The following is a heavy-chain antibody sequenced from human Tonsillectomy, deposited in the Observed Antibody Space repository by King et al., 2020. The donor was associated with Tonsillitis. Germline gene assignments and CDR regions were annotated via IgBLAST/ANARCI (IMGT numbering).Heavy chain of an antibody. J-gene: IGHJ4*02. CDR1: GYSFNSYW. Sequence: VQLVESGAEVKKPGESLKISCKGSGYSFNSYWIGWVRQMPGKGLEWMGIIYPGDSDTRYSPSFQGQVTISADKSISTAYLQWSSLKASETAMYYCAGGGWLQLPAPFFGYWGQGTLVTVSS. D-gene: IGHD5-24*01. V-gene: IGHV5-51*01. CDR2: IYPGDSDT. CDR3: AGGGWLQLPAPFFGY.